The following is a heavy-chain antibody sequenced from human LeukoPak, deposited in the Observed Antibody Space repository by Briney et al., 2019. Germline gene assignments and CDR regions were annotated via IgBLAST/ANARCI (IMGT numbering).Heavy chain of an antibody. V-gene: IGHV4-39*01. CDR1: GGSISSSSYY. CDR3: ARHYYYGSGSGFDY. J-gene: IGHJ4*02. CDR2: IYYSGST. D-gene: IGHD3-10*01. Sequence: PSETLSLTCTVSGGSISSSSYYWGWIRQPPGKGLEWIGSIYYSGSTYYNPSLKSRVTISVDTSKNQFSLKLSSVTAADTAVYYCARHYYYGSGSGFDYWGQGTLVTVSS.